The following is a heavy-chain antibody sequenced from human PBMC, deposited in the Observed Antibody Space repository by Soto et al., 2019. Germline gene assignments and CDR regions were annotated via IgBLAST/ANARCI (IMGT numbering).Heavy chain of an antibody. V-gene: IGHV1-18*04. J-gene: IGHJ4*02. CDR2: ISAYNGNT. CDR1: GYTFTSYG. Sequence: ASVKVSCKASGYTFTSYGISWVRQAPGQGLEWMGWISAYNGNTNYAQKLQGRVTMTTDTSTSTAYMELRSLRSDDTAVYYCARGGDLGYCSSTRCYTPDYWGQGTLVTVS. D-gene: IGHD2-2*02. CDR3: ARGGDLGYCSSTRCYTPDY.